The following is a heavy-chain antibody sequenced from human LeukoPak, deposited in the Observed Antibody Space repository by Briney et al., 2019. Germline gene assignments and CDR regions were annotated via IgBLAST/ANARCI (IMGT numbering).Heavy chain of an antibody. CDR3: ARDSSSTSMDNWFDP. CDR1: GFTFSSYS. J-gene: IGHJ5*02. CDR2: ISSSSSYI. Sequence: GGSLRLSCATSGFTFSSYSIDWVRQAPGKGLERVSSISSSSSYISYADSVKGRFTISRDNAKNSLYLQMNSLRAEDTAVYYCARDSSSTSMDNWFDPWGQGTLVTVSS. D-gene: IGHD2-2*01. V-gene: IGHV3-21*01.